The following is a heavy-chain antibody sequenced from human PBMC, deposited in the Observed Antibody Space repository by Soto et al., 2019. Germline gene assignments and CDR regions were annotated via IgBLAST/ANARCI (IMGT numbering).Heavy chain of an antibody. J-gene: IGHJ6*02. Sequence: SETLSLTCTVSGGSISSYYWSWIRQPPGKGLEWIGYIYYSGSTNYNPSLKSRVTISVDTSKNQFSLKLSSVTAADTAVYYCARLWRNGSSSKIYYYYYGMDVWGQGTTVTVSS. V-gene: IGHV4-59*01. CDR3: ARLWRNGSSSKIYYYYYGMDV. CDR1: GGSISSYY. CDR2: IYYSGST. D-gene: IGHD6-6*01.